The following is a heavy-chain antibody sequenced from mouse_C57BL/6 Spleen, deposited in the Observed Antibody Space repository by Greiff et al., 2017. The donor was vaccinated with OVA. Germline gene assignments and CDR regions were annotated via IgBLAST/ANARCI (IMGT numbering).Heavy chain of an antibody. V-gene: IGHV1-39*01. D-gene: IGHD1-1*01. CDR1: GYSFTDYN. CDR3: ARGGRGSSECSWFAY. Sequence: EVQLVESGPELVKPGASVKISCKASGYSFTDYNMNWVKQSNGKSLEWIGVINPNYGTTSYNQKFKGKATLTVDQSSSTAYMQLNSLTSEDSAVYYCARGGRGSSECSWFAYWGQGTLVTVSA. CDR2: INPNYGTT. J-gene: IGHJ3*01.